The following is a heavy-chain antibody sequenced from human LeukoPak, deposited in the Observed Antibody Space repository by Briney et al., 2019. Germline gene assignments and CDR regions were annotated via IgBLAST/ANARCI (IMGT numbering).Heavy chain of an antibody. J-gene: IGHJ5*02. Sequence: SEKVSCKASVGIFGTYAISCVRQAPGQGLEWRGKSIPIAGITKTAQNFQGRVTIAADTSTNTAYMELSILRSEDTAFYDYVREGYCSGGVCYENWLQPWGQGTLVTVSS. CDR3: VREGYCSGGVCYENWLQP. CDR2: SIPIAGIT. V-gene: IGHV1-69*04. D-gene: IGHD2-15*01. CDR1: VGIFGTYA.